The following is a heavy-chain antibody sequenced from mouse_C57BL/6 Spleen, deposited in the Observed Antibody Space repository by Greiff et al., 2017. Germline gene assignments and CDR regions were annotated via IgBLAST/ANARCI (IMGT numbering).Heavy chain of an antibody. CDR2: IYPGSGNT. D-gene: IGHD1-1*01. CDR1: GYTFTDYY. Sequence: VQLQESGAELVRPGASVKLSCKASGYTFTDYYINWVKQRPGQGLEWIARIYPGSGNTYYNEKFKGKATLTAEKSSSTAYMQLSSLTSEDSAVYFSARGYYGSSLDYAMDYWGKGTTVTVSS. J-gene: IGHJ4*01. CDR3: ARGYYGSSLDYAMDY. V-gene: IGHV1-76*01.